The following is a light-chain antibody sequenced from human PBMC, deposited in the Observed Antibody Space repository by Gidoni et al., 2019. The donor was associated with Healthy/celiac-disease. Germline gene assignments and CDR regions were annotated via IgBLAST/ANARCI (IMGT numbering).Light chain of an antibody. Sequence: DIVLTQSPGTLSLSPGERATLSCRASQSVSSSYLACYQQTPGQAPRLLIYGASSKATGIPDRFSGRWSGTDFTLTISRLEPEYFAVYYCQQYGSSPTFGQGTKLEIK. V-gene: IGKV3-20*01. CDR1: QSVSSSY. CDR2: GAS. J-gene: IGKJ2*01. CDR3: QQYGSSPT.